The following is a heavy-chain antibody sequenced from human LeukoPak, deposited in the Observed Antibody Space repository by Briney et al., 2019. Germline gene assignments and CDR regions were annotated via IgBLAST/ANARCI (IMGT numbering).Heavy chain of an antibody. CDR1: GGSISSCY. CDR3: ARAPFLWYFDY. Sequence: SETLSLICSVSGGSISSCYWSWIRQPPGKGLEWIGYIYYSGSTNYNPSLKSRVTISVDTSKNQFSLKLSSVTAADTAVYYCARAPFLWYFDYWGHGTLVTVSS. CDR2: IYYSGST. D-gene: IGHD2-21*01. V-gene: IGHV4-59*01. J-gene: IGHJ4*01.